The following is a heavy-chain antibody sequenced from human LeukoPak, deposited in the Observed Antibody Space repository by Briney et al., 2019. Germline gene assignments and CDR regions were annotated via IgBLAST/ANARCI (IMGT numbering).Heavy chain of an antibody. CDR2: IVVGSGNT. Sequence: GASVKVSCKASGFTFTSSAMQWVRQARGQRLEWIGRIVVGSGNTNYAQKFQERVTMTRDTSISTAYMELSRLRSDDTAVYYCARQGGRWLQLRPAQYFQHWGQGTLVTVSS. CDR1: GFTFTSSA. J-gene: IGHJ1*01. V-gene: IGHV1-58*02. CDR3: ARQGGRWLQLRPAQYFQH. D-gene: IGHD5-24*01.